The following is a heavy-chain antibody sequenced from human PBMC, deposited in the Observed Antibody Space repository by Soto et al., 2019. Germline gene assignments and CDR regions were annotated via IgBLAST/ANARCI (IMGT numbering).Heavy chain of an antibody. V-gene: IGHV3-23*01. Sequence: GGSLRLSCEGSGFTFSSSAMRWVRQAPGQGLEWVSSTTYTGTTHYTDSVKGRFTISRDDSKNTLYLQMDSLRAEDTAVYYCAKLQHNSYYYVMDVWGQGTTVTVSS. CDR3: AKLQHNSYYYVMDV. CDR1: GFTFSSSA. CDR2: TTYTGTT. J-gene: IGHJ6*02.